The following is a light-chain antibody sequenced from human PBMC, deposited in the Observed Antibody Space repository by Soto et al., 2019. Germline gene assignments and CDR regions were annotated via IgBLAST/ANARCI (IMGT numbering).Light chain of an antibody. CDR2: RAS. CDR3: QQYETYSGT. CDR1: QPINTW. V-gene: IGKV1-5*03. J-gene: IGKJ3*01. Sequence: IQMTQSPSPLSASVGDRVTNTCRSSQPINTWLAWYQQKPGKAPKLLIYRASNLASGVPSRFSGSGSVTEFTLTISSLQPDDFSIYYCQQYETYSGTFGPGTKVDI.